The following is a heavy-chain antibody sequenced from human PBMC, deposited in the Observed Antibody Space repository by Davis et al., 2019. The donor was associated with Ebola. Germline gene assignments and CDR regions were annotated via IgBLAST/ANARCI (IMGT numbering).Heavy chain of an antibody. D-gene: IGHD6-19*01. Sequence: GGSLRLSCAASGFTFSSYSMNWVRQAPGKGLEWVSSISSSSSYIYYADSVKGRFTISRDNAKNSLYLQMNSLRAEDTAVYYCAKYGSSGWTPFDYWGQGTLVTVSS. CDR1: GFTFSSYS. J-gene: IGHJ4*02. CDR2: ISSSSSYI. V-gene: IGHV3-21*01. CDR3: AKYGSSGWTPFDY.